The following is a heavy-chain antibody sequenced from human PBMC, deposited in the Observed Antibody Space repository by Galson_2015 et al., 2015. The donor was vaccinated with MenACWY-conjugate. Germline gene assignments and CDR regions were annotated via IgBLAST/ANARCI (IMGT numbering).Heavy chain of an antibody. J-gene: IGHJ6*01. CDR1: GYTFTSYY. Sequence: SVKVSCKASGYTFTSYYMHWVRQAPGQGLEWMGIINPSDGSTTYAQKFQGRFTMTRDKSTSTVYMELSSLRSEDTAVYYCAPSVMRAAACYMDNLGQGNPVAVSS. CDR3: APSVMRAAACYMDN. CDR2: INPSDGST. V-gene: IGHV1-46*01. D-gene: IGHD6-13*01.